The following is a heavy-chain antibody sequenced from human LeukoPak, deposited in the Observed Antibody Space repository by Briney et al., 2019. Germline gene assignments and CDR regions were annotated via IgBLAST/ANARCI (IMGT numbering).Heavy chain of an antibody. CDR3: ASTQTFDY. J-gene: IGHJ4*02. CDR2: IKQDGSEK. Sequence: GGSLRLSCAASGFTFSNYWMSWVRQAPGKGLEWVANIKQDGSEKYYVDSVKGRFTIPRDNAENSLYLQMNSLSNEDTAVYYCASTQTFDYWGQGTLVTVSS. V-gene: IGHV3-7*01. CDR1: GFTFSNYW.